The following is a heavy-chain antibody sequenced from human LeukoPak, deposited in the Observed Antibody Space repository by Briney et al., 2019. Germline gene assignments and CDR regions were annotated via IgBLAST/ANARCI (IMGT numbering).Heavy chain of an antibody. J-gene: IGHJ4*02. D-gene: IGHD3-22*01. V-gene: IGHV3-23*01. CDR2: ISGSGGST. CDR3: ARPVSCYYDSSGYYGNYYFDY. CDR1: GFTFTSYA. Sequence: GGSLRLSCAASGFTFTSYAMSWVRQAPGKGLEWVSAISGSGGSTYYADSVKGRFTVSRDNSKNTLYLQMSSLRAEDTAVYYCARPVSCYYDSSGYYGNYYFDYWGQGTLVTVSS.